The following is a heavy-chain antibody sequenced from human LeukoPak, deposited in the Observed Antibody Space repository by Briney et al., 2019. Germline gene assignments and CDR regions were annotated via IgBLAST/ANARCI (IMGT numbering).Heavy chain of an antibody. J-gene: IGHJ5*02. CDR3: ARGRRYCSSTSCRAPNWFDP. V-gene: IGHV4-34*01. Sequence: PGGSLRLSCAASGFTFSSYAMSWVRQAPGKGLEWIGEINHSGSTNYNPSLKSRVTISVDTSKNQFSLKLSSVTAADTAVYYCARGRRYCSSTSCRAPNWFDPWGQGTLVTVSS. D-gene: IGHD2-2*01. CDR1: GFTFSSYA. CDR2: INHSGST.